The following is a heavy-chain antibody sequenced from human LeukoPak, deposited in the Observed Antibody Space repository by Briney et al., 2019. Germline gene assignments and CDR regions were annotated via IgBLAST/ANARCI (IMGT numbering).Heavy chain of an antibody. CDR3: FPQFTVYGVAN. J-gene: IGHJ4*02. Sequence: GGSLRLSCAASGFTFSSYAMTWVRQAPGKGLEWVSGISGRGDNTYYADSVKGRFTISRDNSKNTLYLQMNSLRAEDTAIYYCFPQFTVYGVANWGQGTLVTVSS. D-gene: IGHD3-3*01. CDR1: GFTFSSYA. CDR2: ISGRGDNT. V-gene: IGHV3-23*01.